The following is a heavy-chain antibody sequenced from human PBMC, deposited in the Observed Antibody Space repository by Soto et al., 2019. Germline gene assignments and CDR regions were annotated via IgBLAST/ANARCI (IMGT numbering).Heavy chain of an antibody. CDR3: ARHVLPRSVRFLEWLLSVYFDY. Sequence: SETLSLTCTVSGGSISSSSYYWGWIRQPPGKGLEWIGSIYYSGSTYYNPSLKSRVTISVDTSKNQFSLKLSPVTAADTAVYYCARHVLPRSVRFLEWLLSVYFDYWGKGTLVTVSS. V-gene: IGHV4-39*01. CDR1: GGSISSSSYY. J-gene: IGHJ4*02. CDR2: IYYSGST. D-gene: IGHD3-3*01.